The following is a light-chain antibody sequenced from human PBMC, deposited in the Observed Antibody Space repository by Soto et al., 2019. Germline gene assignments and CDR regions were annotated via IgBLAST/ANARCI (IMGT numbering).Light chain of an antibody. CDR1: SSDVGSYNL. CDR3: CSYAGSRTYV. Sequence: QSALTQPASVSGSPGRSITISCTGTSSDVGSYNLVSWYQQHPGKAPKLMIYEGSKRPSGVSNRFSGSKSGNTASLTISGLQAEDEADYYCCSYAGSRTYVFGTGTKVTVL. CDR2: EGS. V-gene: IGLV2-23*01. J-gene: IGLJ1*01.